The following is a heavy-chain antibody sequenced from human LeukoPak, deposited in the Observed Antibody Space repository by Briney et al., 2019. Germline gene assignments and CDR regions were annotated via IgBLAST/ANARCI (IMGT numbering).Heavy chain of an antibody. CDR2: INHSGST. D-gene: IGHD2-15*01. V-gene: IGHV4-34*01. Sequence: PSETLSLTCAVYGGSFSGYYWSWIRQPPGKGLEWIGEINHSGSTNYNPSLKSRVTISVDTSKNQFSLKLSSVTAADTAVYYCARGQLGGGSCYDFDYWGQGTLVTVSS. CDR3: ARGQLGGGSCYDFDY. CDR1: GGSFSGYY. J-gene: IGHJ4*02.